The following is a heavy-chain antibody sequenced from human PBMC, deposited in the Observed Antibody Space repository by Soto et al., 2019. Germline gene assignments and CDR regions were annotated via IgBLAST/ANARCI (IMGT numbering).Heavy chain of an antibody. CDR1: GASITTYW. J-gene: IGHJ4*02. Sequence: SETLSLTCAVSGASITTYWWSWVRQPPGKGLEWIGEIFHSGTTNSNPSLKSRVTMTLDKSKNQFSLRLTSVTAADTAVYYCSRNRDSSTFFDYWGQGTLVTVS. CDR3: SRNRDSSTFFDY. CDR2: IFHSGTT. V-gene: IGHV4-4*02. D-gene: IGHD6-13*01.